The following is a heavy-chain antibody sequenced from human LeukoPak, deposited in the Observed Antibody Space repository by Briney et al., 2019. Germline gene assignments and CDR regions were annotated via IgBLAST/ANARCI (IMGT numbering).Heavy chain of an antibody. CDR3: ARNNWFGEFENWFDP. CDR2: ISSSSSYI. D-gene: IGHD3-10*01. J-gene: IGHJ5*02. V-gene: IGHV3-21*01. Sequence: PGGSLRLSCAASGFTFSSYSMNWVRQAPGKGPEWVLSISSSSSYIYYADSMKGRFTISRDNAKNSLYLQMNSLRAEDTAVYYCARNNWFGEFENWFDPWGQGTLVTVSS. CDR1: GFTFSSYS.